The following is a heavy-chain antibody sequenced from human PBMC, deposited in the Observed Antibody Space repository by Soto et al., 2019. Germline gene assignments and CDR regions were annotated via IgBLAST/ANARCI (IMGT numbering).Heavy chain of an antibody. V-gene: IGHV1-46*01. J-gene: IGHJ4*02. D-gene: IGHD6-19*01. CDR1: GYTFTSYY. CDR3: ARDQVIAVAGTALGY. Sequence: ASVKVSCRASGYTFTSYYMHWVRHAPGQGLQWMGIINPSGGSTSYAQKFQGRVTTTRDASTSTVYMEPSSLRSEDTAVYYCARDQVIAVAGTALGYWGQGTLVTVSS. CDR2: INPSGGST.